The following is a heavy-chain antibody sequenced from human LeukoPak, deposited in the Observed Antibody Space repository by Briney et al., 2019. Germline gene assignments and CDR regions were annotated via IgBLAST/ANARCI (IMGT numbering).Heavy chain of an antibody. Sequence: ASVKVSCKASGYTFTSYAMNWVRQAPGQGLEWMGWINTNTGNPTYAQGFTGRFVFSLDTSVSTAYLQICSLKAEDTAVYYCASDRGSSTSRQAKGRYGMDVWGQGTTVTVSS. V-gene: IGHV7-4-1*01. CDR2: INTNTGNP. CDR1: GYTFTSYA. D-gene: IGHD2-2*01. CDR3: ASDRGSSTSRQAKGRYGMDV. J-gene: IGHJ6*02.